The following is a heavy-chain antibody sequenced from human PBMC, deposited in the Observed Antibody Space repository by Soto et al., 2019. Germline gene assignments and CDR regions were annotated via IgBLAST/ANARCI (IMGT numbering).Heavy chain of an antibody. CDR2: IYWDDDK. V-gene: IGHV2-5*02. D-gene: IGHD5-18*01. Sequence: SGPTLVNPTQTLTLTCTFSGFSLSTSGVGVGWIRQPPGKALEWLALIYWDDDKRYSPSLKSRLTITKDTSKNQVVLTMTNMDPVDTATYYCAHITALGYSYGTYYYYGMDVWGQGTTVTVSS. CDR3: AHITALGYSYGTYYYYGMDV. CDR1: GFSLSTSGVG. J-gene: IGHJ6*02.